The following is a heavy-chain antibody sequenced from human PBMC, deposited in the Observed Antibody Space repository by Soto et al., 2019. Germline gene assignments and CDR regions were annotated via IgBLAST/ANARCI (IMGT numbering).Heavy chain of an antibody. D-gene: IGHD2-21*01. Sequence: PGVSLRLSCAASGFTFSSYGMHWVRQAPGKGLEWVAVISYDGSNKYYADSVKGRFTISRDNSKNTLYLQMNSLRAEDTAVYYCPKFRHIFASVYYVMDVWGQGSTVIV. CDR3: PKFRHIFASVYYVMDV. CDR2: ISYDGSNK. CDR1: GFTFSSYG. V-gene: IGHV3-30*18. J-gene: IGHJ6*02.